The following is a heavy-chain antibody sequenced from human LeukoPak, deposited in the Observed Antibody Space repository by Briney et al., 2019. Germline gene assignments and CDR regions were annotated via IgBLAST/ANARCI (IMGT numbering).Heavy chain of an antibody. D-gene: IGHD6-19*01. CDR2: IKQDGSEK. CDR3: ARVAPKDSSGWYPIDY. V-gene: IGHV3-7*01. J-gene: IGHJ4*02. CDR1: GFTFSSYW. Sequence: PGGSLRLSCAASGFTFSSYWMSWVRQAPGKGLEWVANIKQDGSEKYYVDSVKGRFTISRDNAKNSLYLQMNSLRAEDTAVYYCARVAPKDSSGWYPIDYWGQGTLVTVSS.